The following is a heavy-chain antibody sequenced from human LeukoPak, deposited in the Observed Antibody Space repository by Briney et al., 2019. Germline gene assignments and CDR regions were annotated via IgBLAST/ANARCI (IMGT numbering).Heavy chain of an antibody. D-gene: IGHD4-17*01. V-gene: IGHV4-59*08. Sequence: SETLSLTCTVSGASISGYCWNWIRQPPGKGLEWIGFICYSGTTNHNPSLKSRVTISLDTSKNHFSLKLISVTAADTAVYYCARQPHDYGDRYYFDYWGQGTLVTVSS. CDR2: ICYSGTT. CDR1: GASISGYC. CDR3: ARQPHDYGDRYYFDY. J-gene: IGHJ4*02.